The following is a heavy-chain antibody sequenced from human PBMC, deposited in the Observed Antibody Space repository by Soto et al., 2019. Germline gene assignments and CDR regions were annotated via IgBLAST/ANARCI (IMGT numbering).Heavy chain of an antibody. CDR3: ARDYYKYYDSSGYYRSPAY. CDR1: GFNFDDYA. J-gene: IGHJ4*02. D-gene: IGHD3-22*01. CDR2: ISWESGSI. Sequence: GGSLRLSCAASGFNFDDYAMHWVRQIPGKGLEWVSGISWESGSIDYADSVKGRFTISRDNSRNTLFLQMNSLRAEDTAVYYCARDYYKYYDSSGYYRSPAYWGQGTLVTVSS. V-gene: IGHV3-9*01.